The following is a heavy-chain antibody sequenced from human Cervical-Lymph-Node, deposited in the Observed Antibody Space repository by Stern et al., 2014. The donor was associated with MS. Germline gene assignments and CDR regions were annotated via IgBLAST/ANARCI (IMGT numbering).Heavy chain of an antibody. CDR1: GGSISSGGSS. Sequence: QLVESGSGQAKPSQTLSLTCAVSGGSISSGGSSWNWIRQPPGKGLEWIGFIYHSGSTYYNRSLKGRVFISVDTSKNQSALTLRSVTAADTAVYYCARGGVIYTQDRNGFDVWGQGTMVTVSS. D-gene: IGHD2-21*01. V-gene: IGHV4-30-2*01. CDR2: IYHSGST. J-gene: IGHJ3*01. CDR3: ARGGVIYTQDRNGFDV.